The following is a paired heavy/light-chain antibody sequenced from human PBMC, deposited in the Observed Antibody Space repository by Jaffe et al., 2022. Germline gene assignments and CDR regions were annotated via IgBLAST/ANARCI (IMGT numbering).Heavy chain of an antibody. D-gene: IGHD3-3*01. CDR1: GGSVSSGSYY. CDR2: IYYSGST. V-gene: IGHV4-61*01. CDR3: AREYRVMPDDFWSGSEGVRYYYYMDV. J-gene: IGHJ6*03. Sequence: QVQLQESGPGLVKPSETLSLTCTVSGGSVSSGSYYWSWIRQPPGKGLEWIGYIYYSGSTNYNPSLKSRVTISVDTSKNQFSLKLSSVTAADTAVYYCAREYRVMPDDFWSGSEGVRYYYYMDVWGKGTTVTVSS.
Light chain of an antibody. J-gene: IGKJ4*01. CDR3: QQRSNWPPEIT. V-gene: IGKV3-11*01. CDR2: DAS. Sequence: EIVLTQSPATLSLSPGERATLSCRASQSVSSYLAWYQQKPGQAPRLLIYDASNRATGIPARFSGSGSGTDFTLTISSLEPEDFAVYYCQQRSNWPPEITFGGGTKVEIK. CDR1: QSVSSY.